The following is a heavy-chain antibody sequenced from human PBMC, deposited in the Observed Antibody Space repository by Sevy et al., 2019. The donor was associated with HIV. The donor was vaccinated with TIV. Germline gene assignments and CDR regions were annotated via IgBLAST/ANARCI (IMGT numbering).Heavy chain of an antibody. Sequence: TLSLTCAVYGGSFSGYYWSWIRQPPGKGLEWIGEINHSGSTNYNPSLKSRVTISVDTSKNQFSLKLSSVTAADTAVYYCATQTTVTVWGYYYYGMDVWGQGTTVTVSS. V-gene: IGHV4-34*01. CDR1: GGSFSGYY. D-gene: IGHD4-17*01. CDR3: ATQTTVTVWGYYYYGMDV. CDR2: INHSGST. J-gene: IGHJ6*02.